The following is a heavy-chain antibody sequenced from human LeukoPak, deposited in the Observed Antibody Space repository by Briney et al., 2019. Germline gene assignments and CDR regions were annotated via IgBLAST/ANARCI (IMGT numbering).Heavy chain of an antibody. CDR3: ARGALEGFDY. CDR2: ISYDGSNK. Sequence: GALRLSCAASEFTFTSYELNWVRQAPGKGLEWVAVISYDGSNKYYADSVKGRFTISRDNSRNTLYLQMNSLRAEDTAVYYCARGALEGFDYWGQGTLVTVSS. CDR1: EFTFTSYE. V-gene: IGHV3-30*03. D-gene: IGHD5-24*01. J-gene: IGHJ4*02.